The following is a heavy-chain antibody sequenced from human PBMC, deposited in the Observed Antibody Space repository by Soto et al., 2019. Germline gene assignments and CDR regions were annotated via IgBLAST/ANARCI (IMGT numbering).Heavy chain of an antibody. CDR3: ARFYGDYNNWFDP. Sequence: SETLSLTCTVSGDSISSGDYYWSWIRQPPGNGLEWIGCIYYSGNTYYNPSLKSRVTISVDRSKNQFSLKLSSVTAADTAVYYCARFYGDYNNWFDPWGQGTLVTVSS. CDR2: IYYSGNT. D-gene: IGHD4-17*01. CDR1: GDSISSGDYY. J-gene: IGHJ5*02. V-gene: IGHV4-30-4*01.